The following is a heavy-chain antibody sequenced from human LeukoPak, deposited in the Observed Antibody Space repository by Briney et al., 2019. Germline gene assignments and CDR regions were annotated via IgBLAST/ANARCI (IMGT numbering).Heavy chain of an antibody. CDR1: GYSLSELS. Sequence: ASVKVSCKVSGYSLSELSTHWVRQAPGQGLEWMGGFDPGDDETIYAQKFQGRATMTEDTSTDTAYMELSSLRSEDTAVYYCATEVDTAMGHAFDIWGQGTMVTVSS. V-gene: IGHV1-24*01. CDR3: ATEVDTAMGHAFDI. J-gene: IGHJ3*02. CDR2: FDPGDDET. D-gene: IGHD5-18*01.